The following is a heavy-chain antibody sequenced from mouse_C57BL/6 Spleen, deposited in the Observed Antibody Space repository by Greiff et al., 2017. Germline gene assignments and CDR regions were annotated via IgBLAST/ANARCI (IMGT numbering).Heavy chain of an antibody. D-gene: IGHD1-1*01. J-gene: IGHJ2*01. V-gene: IGHV1-64*01. CDR3: ARLGTTVVARDYFDC. CDR2: IHPNSGST. CDR1: GYTFTSYW. Sequence: VQLQQPGAELVKPGASVKLSCKASGYTFTSYWMHWVKQRPGQGLEGIGMIHPNSGSTNYNEKFKSKATLTVDKSSSTAYMQLSSLTSEDSAVYYCARLGTTVVARDYFDCWGQGTTLTVSS.